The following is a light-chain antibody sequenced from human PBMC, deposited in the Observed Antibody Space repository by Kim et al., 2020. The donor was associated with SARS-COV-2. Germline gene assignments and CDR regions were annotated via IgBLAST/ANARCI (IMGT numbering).Light chain of an antibody. Sequence: QSALTQPPSASGSPGQSVTISCTGTSSDVGAYNYVCWYQQHPGKAAKLVIYEVNKRPSGVPDRFSGSKSGNTASLTVSGLQADDEADYYCSSYAGSHSWFFGGGTQLTVL. CDR1: SSDVGAYNY. J-gene: IGLJ3*02. CDR2: EVN. CDR3: SSYAGSHSWF. V-gene: IGLV2-8*01.